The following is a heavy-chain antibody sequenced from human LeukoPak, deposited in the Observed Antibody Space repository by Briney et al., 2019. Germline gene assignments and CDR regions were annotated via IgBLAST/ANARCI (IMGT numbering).Heavy chain of an antibody. CDR3: TKYLTAKPPPYALEV. Sequence: GGSLRLSCAASEYTFRSYAMQWVRQAPGKGLKWVSGISVSGDTTYYADSVKGRFTISRDNSKNTLYLQMNSLRVEDTAVYYCTKYLTAKPPPYALEVWGQGTTVTVSS. D-gene: IGHD1-14*01. CDR2: ISVSGDTT. CDR1: EYTFRSYA. J-gene: IGHJ3*01. V-gene: IGHV3-23*01.